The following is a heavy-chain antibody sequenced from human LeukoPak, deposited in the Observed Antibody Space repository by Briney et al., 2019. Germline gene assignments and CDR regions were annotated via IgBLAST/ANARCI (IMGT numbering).Heavy chain of an antibody. Sequence: GGSLRLSCAASGFTFSSYSMNWVRQAPGKGLEWVSSISHGSDYIYYADSVKGRFTISRDNARNSLYLQMNNIRAEDTAVYYCARDVHGGAFDYWGRGTLVTVSS. J-gene: IGHJ4*02. D-gene: IGHD4-23*01. CDR2: ISHGSDYI. CDR1: GFTFSSYS. CDR3: ARDVHGGAFDY. V-gene: IGHV3-21*01.